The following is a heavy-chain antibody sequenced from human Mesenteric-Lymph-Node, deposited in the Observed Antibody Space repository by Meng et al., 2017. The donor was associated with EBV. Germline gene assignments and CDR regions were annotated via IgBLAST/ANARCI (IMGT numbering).Heavy chain of an antibody. J-gene: IGHJ4*02. CDR3: ARDSRGMYYFDY. D-gene: IGHD6-19*01. V-gene: IGHV4-39*07. Sequence: PPLGAGPGVVKPSETLSLTCNVSGGSISSSSYSWRWIRQPPGKGLEWIGIIYYSGSTYYNPSLKSRVTISVDTSKNQFYLKLSSVTAADTAVYDCARDSRGMYYFDYWSQGTLVTVSS. CDR1: GGSISSSSYS. CDR2: IYYSGST.